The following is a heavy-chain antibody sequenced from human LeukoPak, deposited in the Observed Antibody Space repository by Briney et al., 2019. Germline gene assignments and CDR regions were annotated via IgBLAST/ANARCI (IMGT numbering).Heavy chain of an antibody. CDR1: GFTFGDYA. V-gene: IGHV3-49*03. CDR2: IRSKAYGGTT. D-gene: IGHD3-9*01. Sequence: SGGSLRLSCTASGFTFGDYAMSWFRQAPGKGLEWVGFIRSKAYGGTTQYAASVKGRFTISRDDSKSIAYLQMNSLKSEDTAVYYCSREADNHDTIDYWGQGTLVTVSS. J-gene: IGHJ4*02. CDR3: SREADNHDTIDY.